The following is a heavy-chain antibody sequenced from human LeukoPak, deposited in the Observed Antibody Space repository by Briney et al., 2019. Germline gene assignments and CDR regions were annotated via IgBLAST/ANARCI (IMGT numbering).Heavy chain of an antibody. V-gene: IGHV3-9*01. J-gene: IGHJ4*02. CDR3: AKDRTYDILTGPFDY. CDR2: ISWNSGSI. CDR1: GFTLDDYA. D-gene: IGHD3-9*01. Sequence: GGSLRLSCAASGFTLDDYAMHWVRQAPGKGLEWVSGISWNSGSIGYADSVKGRFTISRDNAKNSLYLQMNSLRAEDTALYYCAKDRTYDILTGPFDYWGQGTLVTVSS.